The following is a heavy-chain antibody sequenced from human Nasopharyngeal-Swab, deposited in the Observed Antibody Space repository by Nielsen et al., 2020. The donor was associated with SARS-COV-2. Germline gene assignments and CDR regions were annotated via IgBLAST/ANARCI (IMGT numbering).Heavy chain of an antibody. CDR2: IYYSGST. Sequence: SETLSLTCTVSGGSISSGDYYWSWIRQPPGKGLEWIGYIYYSGSTYYNPSLTSRVTISVDTSKNQFSLKLSSVTAADTAVYYCARDRGYNWNYLRYWYFDLWGRGTLVTVSS. J-gene: IGHJ2*01. D-gene: IGHD1-7*01. CDR3: ARDRGYNWNYLRYWYFDL. V-gene: IGHV4-30-4*01. CDR1: GGSISSGDYY.